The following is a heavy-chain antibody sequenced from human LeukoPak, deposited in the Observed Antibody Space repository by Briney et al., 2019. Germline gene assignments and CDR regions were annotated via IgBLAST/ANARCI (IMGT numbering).Heavy chain of an antibody. CDR1: GGSFSGYY. J-gene: IGHJ4*02. CDR2: INHSGST. V-gene: IGHV4-34*01. Sequence: SETLSLTCAVYGGSFSGYYWSWIRQPTGKGLEWIGEINHSGSTNYNPSLKSRVTISVDTSKNQFSLKLSSVTAADTAVYYCARRPRSGYSYGYEGYYFDYWGQGTLVTVSS. CDR3: ARRPRSGYSYGYEGYYFDY. D-gene: IGHD5-18*01.